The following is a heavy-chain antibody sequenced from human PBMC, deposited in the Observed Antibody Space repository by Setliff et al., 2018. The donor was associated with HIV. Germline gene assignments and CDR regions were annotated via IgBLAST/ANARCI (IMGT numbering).Heavy chain of an antibody. V-gene: IGHV4-38-2*02. Sequence: ETLSLTRTVSGDSISSDFYWGWIRQPPGKGLEWIGSIYHSGNTYYMPSLQSRVTISVDMSKNQFSLNLNSVTAADTAVYYCARGQGCGGGCHYAFEMWGQGTMVTVSS. CDR3: ARGQGCGGGCHYAFEM. CDR2: IYHSGNT. D-gene: IGHD2-21*02. J-gene: IGHJ3*02. CDR1: GDSISSDFY.